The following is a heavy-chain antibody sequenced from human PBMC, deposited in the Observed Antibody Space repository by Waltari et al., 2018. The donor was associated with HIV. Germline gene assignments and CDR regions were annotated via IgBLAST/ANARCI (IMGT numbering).Heavy chain of an antibody. CDR3: ARARDYYDSSGHDY. Sequence: QVQLQESGPGLVKPSQTLSLTCTVSGGSISSGSYYWSWLRQPARKGLEWIGRIYTSGSTNYNPSLKSRVTISVDTSKNQFSLKLSSVTAADTAVYYCARARDYYDSSGHDYWGQGTLVTVSS. J-gene: IGHJ4*02. V-gene: IGHV4-61*02. CDR1: GGSISSGSYY. D-gene: IGHD3-22*01. CDR2: IYTSGST.